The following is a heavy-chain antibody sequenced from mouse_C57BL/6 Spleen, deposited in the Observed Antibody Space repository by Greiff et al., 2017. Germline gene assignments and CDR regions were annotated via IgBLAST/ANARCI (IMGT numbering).Heavy chain of an antibody. D-gene: IGHD1-1*01. J-gene: IGHJ3*01. V-gene: IGHV3-6*01. Sequence: EVKLQESGPGLVKPSQSLSLTCSVTGYSITSGYYWNWIRQFPGNKLEWMGYISYDGSNNYNPSLKNRISITRDTSKNQFFLKLNSVTTEDTATYYCASFTTVVAPGFAYWGQGTLVTVSA. CDR1: GYSITSGYY. CDR2: ISYDGSN. CDR3: ASFTTVVAPGFAY.